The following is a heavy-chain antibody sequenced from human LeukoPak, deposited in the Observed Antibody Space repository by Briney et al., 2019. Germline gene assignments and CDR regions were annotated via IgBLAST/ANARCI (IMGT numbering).Heavy chain of an antibody. D-gene: IGHD6-19*01. V-gene: IGHV3-66*01. Sequence: GGSLRLSCAASGFTVSSNYMSWVRQAPGEGLEWVSVIYSGGSTYYADSVKGRFTISRDNSKNTLYLQMNSLRAEDTAVYYCATRHGGYSSGWYPDYWGQGTLVTVSS. J-gene: IGHJ4*02. CDR3: ATRHGGYSSGWYPDY. CDR1: GFTVSSNY. CDR2: IYSGGST.